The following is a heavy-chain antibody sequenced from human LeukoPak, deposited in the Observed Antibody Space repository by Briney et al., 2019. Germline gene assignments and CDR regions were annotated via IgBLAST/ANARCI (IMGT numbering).Heavy chain of an antibody. CDR2: LYTSGRT. D-gene: IGHD3-22*01. V-gene: IGHV4-4*07. Sequence: SETLSLTCTVSGGSNSSYYWSWVRQPAGKGLEGIGRLYTSGRTTHKPSLKSRVTMSVGTSKNQFSLQLSSVTAADTAVYYCARESNYDSSGYYVWYYYYYGMDVWGQGTTVTVSS. CDR3: ARESNYDSSGYYVWYYYYYGMDV. J-gene: IGHJ6*02. CDR1: GGSNSSYY.